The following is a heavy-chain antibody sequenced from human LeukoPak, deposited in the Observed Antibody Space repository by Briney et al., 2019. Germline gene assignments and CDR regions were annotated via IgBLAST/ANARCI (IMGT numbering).Heavy chain of an antibody. Sequence: GGSLRLSCAVSGFTVSSNYMTWVRQAPGKGLEWVSVIYSGGSTYYTDSVKGRFTISRDNSKNTLYLQMNSLRAEDTAVYYCARVWYSSRWYYYMDVWGNGTTVTVS. D-gene: IGHD6-19*01. V-gene: IGHV3-53*01. CDR3: ARVWYSSRWYYYMDV. CDR1: GFTVSSNY. J-gene: IGHJ6*03. CDR2: IYSGGST.